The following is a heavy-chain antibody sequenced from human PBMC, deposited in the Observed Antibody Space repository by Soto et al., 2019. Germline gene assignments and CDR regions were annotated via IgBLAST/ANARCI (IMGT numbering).Heavy chain of an antibody. CDR2: IFWDDDK. V-gene: IGHV2-5*02. CDR3: AQRSRGYAYYFDQ. Sequence: QITLKESGPTLVKPTQTLTLTCSFSGFSLSTRGVSVGLIRHPPRKALEWLALIFWDDDKWYSTSLRSRLTITEATSKNQLVLTMTNMDPVDTATYYCAQRSRGYAYYFDQWGQGTLVTVSS. J-gene: IGHJ4*02. D-gene: IGHD5-12*01. CDR1: GFSLSTRGVS.